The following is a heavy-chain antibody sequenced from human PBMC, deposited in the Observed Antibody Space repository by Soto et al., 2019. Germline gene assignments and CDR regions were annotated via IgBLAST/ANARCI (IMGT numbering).Heavy chain of an antibody. Sequence: GASVKVSCKASGYTFTSYYMHWVRQAPGQGLEWMGIINPSGGSTSYAQKFQGRVTMTRDTSTSTVYMELSSLRSEDTAVYYCASPKHCSGGSCSPSGGMDVWGQGTTVTVSS. D-gene: IGHD2-15*01. CDR1: GYTFTSYY. CDR3: ASPKHCSGGSCSPSGGMDV. CDR2: INPSGGST. J-gene: IGHJ6*02. V-gene: IGHV1-46*03.